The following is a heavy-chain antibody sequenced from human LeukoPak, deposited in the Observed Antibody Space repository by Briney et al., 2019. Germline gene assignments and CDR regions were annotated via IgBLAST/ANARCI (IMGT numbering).Heavy chain of an antibody. CDR2: IKQDGTEK. J-gene: IGHJ4*02. V-gene: IGHV3-7*03. D-gene: IGHD3-16*01. CDR3: VRGKGDDY. Sequence: GGSLRLSCAASGFIFSGFWMTWVRQAPGKGLEWAANIKQDGTEKYYVDSVKGRFTISRDNAKNSLYLQMNSLRVEDTAVYYCVRGKGDDYWGQGTLVTVSS. CDR1: GFIFSGFW.